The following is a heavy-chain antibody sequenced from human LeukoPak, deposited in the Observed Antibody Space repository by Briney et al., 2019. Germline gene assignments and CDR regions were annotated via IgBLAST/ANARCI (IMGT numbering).Heavy chain of an antibody. CDR3: PREYTFGNFDY. CDR1: GFTFSHYA. D-gene: IGHD5-18*01. CDR2: VSGRGDDT. Sequence: GGSLRLSCVASGFTFSHYAMSWVRQAPGKGLEWVSAVSGRGDDTYYADSVKGRFTISRDNSKNTLSLELNSLRAEDTAIYYCPREYTFGNFDYWGQGALVTVSS. V-gene: IGHV3-23*01. J-gene: IGHJ4*02.